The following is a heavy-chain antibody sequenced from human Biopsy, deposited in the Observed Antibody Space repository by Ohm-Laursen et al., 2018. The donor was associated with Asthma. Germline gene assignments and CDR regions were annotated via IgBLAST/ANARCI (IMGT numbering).Heavy chain of an antibody. D-gene: IGHD3-9*01. J-gene: IGHJ4*02. CDR2: IIPIFGTA. CDR3: ARASYDILTGYYNYFDY. Sequence: VASVKVSCKASGGTFSSYAISWVRQAPGQVLEWMGGIIPIFGTANYAQKFQGRVTITADESTSTAYMELSSLRSEDTAVYYCARASYDILTGYYNYFDYWGQGTLVTVSS. V-gene: IGHV1-69*13. CDR1: GGTFSSYA.